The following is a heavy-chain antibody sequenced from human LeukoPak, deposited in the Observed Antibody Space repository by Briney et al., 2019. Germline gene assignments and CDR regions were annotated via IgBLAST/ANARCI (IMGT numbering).Heavy chain of an antibody. CDR3: ARQHCSGGDCYFFD. CDR2: IWYDGNNK. CDR1: GFIFSNDA. D-gene: IGHD2-15*01. Sequence: PGRSLRLSCAASGFIFSNDAMHWVRQAPGKGLEWVALIWYDGNNKYYADSVKGRFTISRDNSKNTLYLQLNSLRAEDTAVYYCARQHCSGGDCYFFDWGQGTLVTVSS. V-gene: IGHV3-33*03. J-gene: IGHJ4*02.